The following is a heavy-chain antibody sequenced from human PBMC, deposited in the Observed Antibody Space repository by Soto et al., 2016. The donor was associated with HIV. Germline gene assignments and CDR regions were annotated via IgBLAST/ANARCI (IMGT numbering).Heavy chain of an antibody. D-gene: IGHD3-10*01. CDR2: IYYSGST. CDR3: ARAWFGELRFFDF. V-gene: IGHV4-31*03. Sequence: VQLQESGPGLVKPSQTLSLTCSVSGDAISNGGYYWNWIRQHPGKGLEWIGFIYYSGSTHYNPSLKSRVSISVDLSKNHFSLRLDSVTAADTAVYYXARAWFGELRFFDFXGQGTLVTASS. J-gene: IGHJ4*02. CDR1: GDAISNGGYY.